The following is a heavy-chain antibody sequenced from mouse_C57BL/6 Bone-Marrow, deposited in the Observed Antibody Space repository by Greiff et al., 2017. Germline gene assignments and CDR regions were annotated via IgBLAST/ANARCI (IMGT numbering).Heavy chain of an antibody. Sequence: QVQLQQSGAELVMPGASVKLSCKASGYTFTSYWMHWVKQRPGQGLEWIGEIDPSDSYTNYNQKIKGKSTLTVDKSSSTAYMQLSSLTSEDSAVYYCARDGYDGAWFAYWGQGTLVTVSA. J-gene: IGHJ3*01. CDR2: IDPSDSYT. D-gene: IGHD2-2*01. CDR1: GYTFTSYW. V-gene: IGHV1-69*01. CDR3: ARDGYDGAWFAY.